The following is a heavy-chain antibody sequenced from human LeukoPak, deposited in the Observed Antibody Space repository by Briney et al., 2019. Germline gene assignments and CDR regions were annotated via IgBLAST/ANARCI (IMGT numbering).Heavy chain of an antibody. CDR2: ISGSGGST. Sequence: GSLRLSCAASGFTFSSYAMSWVRQAPGKGLEWVSAISGSGGSTYYADSVKGRFTISRDNSKNTLYLQMNSLRAEDTAVYYCAKDRGLLGYCSSTSCQTFDYWGQGTLVTVSS. J-gene: IGHJ4*02. CDR1: GFTFSSYA. CDR3: AKDRGLLGYCSSTSCQTFDY. V-gene: IGHV3-23*01. D-gene: IGHD2-2*01.